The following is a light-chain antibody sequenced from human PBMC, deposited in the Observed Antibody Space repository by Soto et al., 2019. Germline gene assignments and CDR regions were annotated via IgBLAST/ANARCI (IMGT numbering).Light chain of an antibody. V-gene: IGKV3-20*01. J-gene: IGKJ4*01. CDR1: QSVRSSY. CDR3: QHYGSPLT. Sequence: PGGRATFSWRASQSVRSSYLAWYQQRPGQAPRLLIFGASFRATGIPDRFSGSGSGTDFTLTISRLEPEDFAVYYCQHYGSPLTFGGGTKVEIK. CDR2: GAS.